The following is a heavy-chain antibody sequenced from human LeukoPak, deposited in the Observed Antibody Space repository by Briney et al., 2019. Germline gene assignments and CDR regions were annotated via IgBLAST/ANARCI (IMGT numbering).Heavy chain of an antibody. CDR1: GFTFSSYS. Sequence: PGGSLRLSWAASGFTFSSYSMNWVRQAPGKGLEWGSSISSSSSNIYYADSVKGRFTISRDNAKNSLYLQMNSLRAEDTAVYYCARDPNRGYSYLDYWGQGTLVTVSS. V-gene: IGHV3-21*01. D-gene: IGHD5-18*01. J-gene: IGHJ4*02. CDR3: ARDPNRGYSYLDY. CDR2: ISSSSSNI.